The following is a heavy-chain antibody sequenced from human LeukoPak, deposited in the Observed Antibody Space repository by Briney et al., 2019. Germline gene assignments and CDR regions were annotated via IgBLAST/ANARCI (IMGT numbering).Heavy chain of an antibody. V-gene: IGHV1-8*03. CDR3: ARGQGTRVDYYYYMDV. CDR2: MNPNSGNT. CDR1: GYTFTSYD. J-gene: IGHJ6*03. Sequence: GPVQVSCKASGYTFTSYDINWVRPATGQGLEWMGWMNPNSGNTGYAQKFQGRVTITRNTSISTAYMELSSLRSEDTAVYYCARGQGTRVDYYYYMDVWGKGTTVTVSS.